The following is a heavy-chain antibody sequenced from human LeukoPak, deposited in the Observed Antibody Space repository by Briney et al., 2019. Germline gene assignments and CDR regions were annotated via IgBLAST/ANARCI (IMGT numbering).Heavy chain of an antibody. J-gene: IGHJ4*02. CDR2: IYPGDSDT. CDR3: ARRLDYYDSSGYYLGYYFDY. V-gene: IGHV5-51*01. CDR1: GYSFTSYW. D-gene: IGHD3-22*01. Sequence: GESLKISCKGSGYSFTSYWIGWVRQMPGKGLEWMGIIYPGDSDTRYSPSFQGQVTISADKSISTAYLQWSSLKASDTAMYYCARRLDYYDSSGYYLGYYFDYWGQGTLVTVSS.